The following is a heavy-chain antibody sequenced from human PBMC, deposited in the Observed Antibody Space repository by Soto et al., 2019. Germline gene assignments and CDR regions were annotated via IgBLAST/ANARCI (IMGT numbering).Heavy chain of an antibody. CDR1: GGSISSGGYY. CDR3: ARAGSSSLGMDV. J-gene: IGHJ6*02. Sequence: PSETLYLTCTVSGGSISSGGYYWSWIRQHPGKGLEWIGYIYYSGSTYYNPSLKSRVTISVDTSKNQFSLKLSSVTAADTAVYYCARAGSSSLGMDVWGQGTTVTVSS. D-gene: IGHD6-6*01. V-gene: IGHV4-31*03. CDR2: IYYSGST.